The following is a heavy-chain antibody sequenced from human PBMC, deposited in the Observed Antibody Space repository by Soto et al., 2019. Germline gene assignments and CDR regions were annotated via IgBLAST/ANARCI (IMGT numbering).Heavy chain of an antibody. CDR1: GGSISSSTYY. CDR2: IYYSGST. J-gene: IGHJ4*02. Sequence: QLQLQESGPGLVKPSETLSLTCTVSGGSISSSTYYWGWIRQPPGKGLEWIGSIYYSGSTYYNPSLQSRVTISVDTSKNQFSLKPSSVTAADTAVYYCARRQSSSWYGLWGQGTLVTVSS. D-gene: IGHD6-13*01. V-gene: IGHV4-39*01. CDR3: ARRQSSSWYGL.